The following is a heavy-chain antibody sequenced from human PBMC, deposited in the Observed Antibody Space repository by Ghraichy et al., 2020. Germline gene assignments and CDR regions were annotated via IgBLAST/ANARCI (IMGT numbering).Heavy chain of an antibody. Sequence: SETLSLTCTVSGGSISSYYWSWIRQPPGKGLEWIGYIYYSGSTNYNPSLKSRVTISVDTSKNQFSLKLSSVTAADTAVYYCAREREEYYDFWSGDTYWYFDLWGRGTLVTVSS. D-gene: IGHD3-3*01. CDR1: GGSISSYY. J-gene: IGHJ2*01. V-gene: IGHV4-59*01. CDR2: IYYSGST. CDR3: AREREEYYDFWSGDTYWYFDL.